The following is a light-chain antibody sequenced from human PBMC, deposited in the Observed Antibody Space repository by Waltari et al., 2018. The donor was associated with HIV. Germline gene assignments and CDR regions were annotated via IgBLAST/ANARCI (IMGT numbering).Light chain of an antibody. CDR3: SSYTSSGPRYVL. CDR2: NVS. Sequence: SALTQPASVSGSPGPSITISCSGTSGDVGGYNFVPWFQKHPGKAPKLIIYNVSSRPSGVSIRFSGSRSANTASLTISGLQVEDEADCFCSSYTSSGPRYVLFGGGTRLTVL. V-gene: IGLV2-14*03. J-gene: IGLJ2*01. CDR1: SGDVGGYNF.